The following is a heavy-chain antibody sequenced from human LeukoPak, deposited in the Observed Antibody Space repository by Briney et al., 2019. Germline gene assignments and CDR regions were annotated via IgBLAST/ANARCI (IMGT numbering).Heavy chain of an antibody. CDR2: MNPNSGHT. D-gene: IGHD3-22*01. J-gene: IGHJ6*02. V-gene: IGHV1-8*01. CDR3: TRDYFDRTGSTYYFYGLDV. CDR1: GYTFTSYD. Sequence: ASVKVSCKASGYTFTSYDINWVRQAAGQGLECMGWMNPNSGHTGYAPKFQGRVTMTRDTAIDTAYMELSSLRSEDTAVYYCTRDYFDRTGSTYYFYGLDVWGLGTTVTVSS.